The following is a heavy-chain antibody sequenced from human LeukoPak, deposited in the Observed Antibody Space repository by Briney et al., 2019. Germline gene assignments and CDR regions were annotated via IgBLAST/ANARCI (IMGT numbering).Heavy chain of an antibody. CDR3: ARDNSVGDTAWWFDP. D-gene: IGHD1-26*01. V-gene: IGHV1-46*01. CDR1: GGTFSGYA. Sequence: ASVKVSCKASGGTFSGYAISWVRQAPGQGLEWMGVINPGGSWTSYAQKFQDRVTMTRDMSTSTDYMELSSLRSEDTAVYYCARDNSVGDTAWWFDPWGQGTLVTVSS. J-gene: IGHJ5*02. CDR2: INPGGSWT.